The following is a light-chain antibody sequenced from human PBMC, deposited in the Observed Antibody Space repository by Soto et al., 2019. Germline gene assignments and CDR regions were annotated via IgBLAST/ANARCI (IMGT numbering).Light chain of an antibody. V-gene: IGKV1-5*03. J-gene: IGKJ4*01. CDR3: QRYYSYTLT. CDR2: KAS. Sequence: DIQMTQSPSTLSASVGDRVTITCRASQSISSWLDWYQQKPGKAPKLLIYKASSLESGVPSMFSGSGAGTAFTLTISSLQPDDFATYYCQRYYSYTLTFGGGTKVDIK. CDR1: QSISSW.